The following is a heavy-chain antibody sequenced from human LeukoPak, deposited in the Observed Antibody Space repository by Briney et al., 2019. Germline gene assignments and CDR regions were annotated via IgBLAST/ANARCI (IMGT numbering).Heavy chain of an antibody. V-gene: IGHV3-72*01. J-gene: IGHJ6*03. CDR1: GFTFSDHY. CDR3: ARAPKGSSWYFYYYYMDV. CDR2: TRNKANSYTT. D-gene: IGHD6-13*01. Sequence: PGGSLRLSCAASGFTFSDHYMDWVRQAPGKGLEWVGRTRNKANSYTTEYAASVKGRFTISRDDSKNSLYLQMNSLKTEDTAVYYCARAPKGSSWYFYYYYMDVWGKGTTVTVSS.